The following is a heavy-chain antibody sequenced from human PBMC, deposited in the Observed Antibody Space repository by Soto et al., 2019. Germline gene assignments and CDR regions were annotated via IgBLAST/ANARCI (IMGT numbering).Heavy chain of an antibody. CDR2: ISYDGSNK. CDR1: GFTFSSYA. Sequence: PWWSLRLSCAASGFTFSSYAMHWVRQAPGKGLEWVAVISYDGSNKYYADSVKGRFTISRDNSKNTLYLQMNSLRAEDTAVYYCAKAGSAAGTYLLNWLDPWRQGTLVTVSA. CDR3: AKAGSAAGTYLLNWLDP. V-gene: IGHV3-30-3*01. J-gene: IGHJ5*02. D-gene: IGHD6-13*01.